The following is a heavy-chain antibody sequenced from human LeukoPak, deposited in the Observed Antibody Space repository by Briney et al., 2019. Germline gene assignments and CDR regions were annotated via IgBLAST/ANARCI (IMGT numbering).Heavy chain of an antibody. D-gene: IGHD3-16*01. Sequence: SETLSLTCAVYGGSFSGYYWRWICQPPGKGLEWIGEINHSGSTNYNPSLKSRVTISVDTSKNQFSLKLSSVTAADTAVYYCARGWGSGYLDYWGQGTLVTVSS. J-gene: IGHJ4*02. CDR3: ARGWGSGYLDY. CDR2: INHSGST. CDR1: GGSFSGYY. V-gene: IGHV4-34*01.